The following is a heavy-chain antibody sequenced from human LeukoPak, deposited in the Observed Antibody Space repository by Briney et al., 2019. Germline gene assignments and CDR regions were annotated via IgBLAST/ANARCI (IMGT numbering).Heavy chain of an antibody. Sequence: PSQTLSLTCTVSGGSIRSGNYYWNWIRQHPGKGLEWIGHIYYSGSTYYNPSLKSRISISGDTSKNQFSLKLSSVTAADTAVYYCARAHYDSSGYLVDYWGQGTLVTVSS. CDR3: ARAHYDSSGYLVDY. CDR2: IYYSGST. D-gene: IGHD3-22*01. V-gene: IGHV4-31*03. CDR1: GGSIRSGNYY. J-gene: IGHJ4*02.